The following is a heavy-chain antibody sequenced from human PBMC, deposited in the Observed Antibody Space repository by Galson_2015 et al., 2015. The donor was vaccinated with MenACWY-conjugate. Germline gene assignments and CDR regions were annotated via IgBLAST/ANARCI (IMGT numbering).Heavy chain of an antibody. Sequence: SLRLSCAASGFTFSSYSMNWVRQAPGKGLEWVSAIYPNGVTTYYAESVKGRFTISRDNSKNTLSLQMNSLRAEDTAVYYCTRDSWGGGANWGQGTLVTVSS. J-gene: IGHJ4*02. CDR1: GFTFSSYS. D-gene: IGHD3-16*01. V-gene: IGHV3-23*01. CDR3: TRDSWGGGAN. CDR2: IYPNGVTT.